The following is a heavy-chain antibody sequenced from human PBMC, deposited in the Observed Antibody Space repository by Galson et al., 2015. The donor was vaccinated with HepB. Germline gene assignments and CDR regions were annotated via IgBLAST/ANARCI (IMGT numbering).Heavy chain of an antibody. CDR2: ISYDGSNK. V-gene: IGHV3-30*03. Sequence: SLRLSCAASGFTFSSYGMHWVRQAPGEGLEWVAVISYDGSNKYYADSVKGRFTISRDNSKNTLYLQMNSLRAEDTAVYYCALIAVAGTLSDYWGQGTLVTVSS. CDR1: GFTFSSYG. CDR3: ALIAVAGTLSDY. J-gene: IGHJ4*02. D-gene: IGHD6-19*01.